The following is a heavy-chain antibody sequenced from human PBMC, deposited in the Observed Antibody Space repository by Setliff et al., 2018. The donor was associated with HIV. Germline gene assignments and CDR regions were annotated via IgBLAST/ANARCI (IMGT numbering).Heavy chain of an antibody. Sequence: ASVKVSCKTSGYTFTTYGITWVRQAPGQGLEWMGWISPFNGNTNFAQKFQGRVTMTTDTSTTTAYMELRNLTSDDTAVYFCARDLRRNFAWFRFRPSDYWGQGTLVTVSS. D-gene: IGHD3-9*01. CDR3: ARDLRRNFAWFRFRPSDY. CDR1: GYTFTTYG. CDR2: ISPFNGNT. V-gene: IGHV1-18*01. J-gene: IGHJ4*02.